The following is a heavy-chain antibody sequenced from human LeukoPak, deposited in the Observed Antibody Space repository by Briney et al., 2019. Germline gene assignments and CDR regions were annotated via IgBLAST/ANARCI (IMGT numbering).Heavy chain of an antibody. CDR3: ARTFCSGGSCYHFDY. D-gene: IGHD2-15*01. V-gene: IGHV4-4*07. CDR2: IYTSGST. J-gene: IGHJ4*02. Sequence: KPSETLSLTCTVSGGSISSYYWNWIRQPAGKGLEWIGRIYTSGSTNYNPSLKSRVTMSVDTSNSQFSLKLSSVTAADTAVYYCARTFCSGGSCYHFDYWGQGTLVTVSS. CDR1: GGSISSYY.